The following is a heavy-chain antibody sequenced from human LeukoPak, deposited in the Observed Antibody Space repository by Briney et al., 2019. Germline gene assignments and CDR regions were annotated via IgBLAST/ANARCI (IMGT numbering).Heavy chain of an antibody. CDR1: GASFSGYY. V-gene: IGHV4-34*01. D-gene: IGHD3-10*01. CDR2: INHSGST. Sequence: SETLSLTCAVYGASFSGYYWSWIRQPPGKGLEWIGEINHSGSTNYNPSLKSRVTISVDTSKNQFSLKLSSVTAADTAVYYCARSFALAGSGSYEFDPWGQGTLVTVSS. J-gene: IGHJ5*02. CDR3: ARSFALAGSGSYEFDP.